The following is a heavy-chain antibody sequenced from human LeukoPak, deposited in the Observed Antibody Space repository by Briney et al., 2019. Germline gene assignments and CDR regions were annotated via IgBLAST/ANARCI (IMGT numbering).Heavy chain of an antibody. Sequence: GGSLRLSCAASGFTFSSYAMSWVRQAPGKGLEWVSAISGSGGSTYYADSVKGRFTISRDNSKNTLYLQMNSLRAEDTAVYYCAKHNEIGYCSSTSCPGLGYWGQGTLVTVSS. V-gene: IGHV3-23*01. CDR2: ISGSGGST. J-gene: IGHJ4*02. CDR1: GFTFSSYA. CDR3: AKHNEIGYCSSTSCPGLGY. D-gene: IGHD2-2*01.